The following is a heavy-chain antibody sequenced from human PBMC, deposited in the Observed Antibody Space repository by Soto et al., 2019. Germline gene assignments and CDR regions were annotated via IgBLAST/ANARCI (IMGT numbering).Heavy chain of an antibody. J-gene: IGHJ6*01. CDR1: FYSIRSGYY. CDR2: IYHAGSV. V-gene: IGHV4-38-2*01. Sequence: PSETLSLTYAVSFYSIRSGYYLAWIRQSPGKGLEWIGSIYHAGSVYYNPSLNGRVALSMDTSKNHFSLKLTSVTAADTAVYYCARTFDYYGMDVWGQGTTVTVSS. CDR3: ARTFDYYGMDV.